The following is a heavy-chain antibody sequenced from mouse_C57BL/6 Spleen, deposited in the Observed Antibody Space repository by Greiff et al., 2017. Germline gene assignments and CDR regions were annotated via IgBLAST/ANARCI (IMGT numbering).Heavy chain of an antibody. CDR2: IYPGDGDT. Sequence: QVQLQQSGPELVKPGASVKISCKASGYAFSSSWMNWVKQRPGKGLEWIGRIYPGDGDTNYNGKFKGKATLTADKSSSTASMQLSSLTSEDSAVDFCSREGDGYYGYYYAMEYWGQGTSVTVSS. J-gene: IGHJ4*01. CDR3: SREGDGYYGYYYAMEY. V-gene: IGHV1-82*01. CDR1: GYAFSSSW. D-gene: IGHD2-3*01.